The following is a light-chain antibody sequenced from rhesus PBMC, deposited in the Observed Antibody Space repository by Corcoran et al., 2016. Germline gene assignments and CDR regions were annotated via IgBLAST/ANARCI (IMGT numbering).Light chain of an antibody. CDR1: HRLMNW. Sequence: DIQMTQSPSSLSASVGDTVTISCRSSHRLMNWLAWYQQKPGKAPTLLIYRVSQLQSGVPSRFSGGEYGTDFTLTISSLQSEVFATYYCQQYMRSPLTFGGGTKVDLK. V-gene: IGKV1-22*01. J-gene: IGKJ4*01. CDR2: RVS. CDR3: QQYMRSPLT.